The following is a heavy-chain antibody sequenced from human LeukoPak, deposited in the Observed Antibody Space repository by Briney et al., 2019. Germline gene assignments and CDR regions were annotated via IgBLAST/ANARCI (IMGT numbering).Heavy chain of an antibody. CDR2: INPSSGGT. J-gene: IGHJ4*02. CDR3: ARDRGSSWYVDY. V-gene: IGHV1-2*02. D-gene: IGHD6-13*01. CDR1: GYSFTSYY. Sequence: ASVKVSYKTSGYSFTSYYIHWVRQAPGQGLEWMGWINPSSGGTEYAQKFQGRVTMTGDTSISTAYMELSRLRSDDTAVYYCARDRGSSWYVDYWGQGTLVTVSS.